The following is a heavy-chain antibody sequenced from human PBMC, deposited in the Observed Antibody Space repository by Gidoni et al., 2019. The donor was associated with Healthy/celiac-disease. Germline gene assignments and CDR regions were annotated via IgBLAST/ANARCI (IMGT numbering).Heavy chain of an antibody. Sequence: VQLVQSGAGVNQPGSSVKVSCTASARTFRSYAISWVRQAPGQGLEWMGEIIPIIGTANYAQKYQGRVTSTANESTNKAYMELSSLRSEDTAVYYCARETTMIVVGRFDYWGQGTLVTVSS. CDR1: ARTFRSYA. V-gene: IGHV1-69*01. CDR3: ARETTMIVVGRFDY. CDR2: IIPIIGTA. J-gene: IGHJ4*02. D-gene: IGHD3-22*01.